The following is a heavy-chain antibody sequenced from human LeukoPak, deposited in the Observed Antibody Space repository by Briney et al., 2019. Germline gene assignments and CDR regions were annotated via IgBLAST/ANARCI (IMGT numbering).Heavy chain of an antibody. Sequence: ASVKVSCKTSGYTLTDHYIHWRRQSPRRGLEWLGWINPQRGSTDSAQNFQGRLTMTRDTSINTAYMELFSLTSDDTAIYYCARSTLIMIRGAVDYWGQGSLVAVSS. V-gene: IGHV1-2*02. J-gene: IGHJ4*02. CDR3: ARSTLIMIRGAVDY. CDR1: GYTLTDHY. CDR2: INPQRGST. D-gene: IGHD3-10*01.